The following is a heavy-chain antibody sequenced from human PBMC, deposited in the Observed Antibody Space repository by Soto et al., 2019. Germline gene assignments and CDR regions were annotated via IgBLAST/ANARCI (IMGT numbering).Heavy chain of an antibody. J-gene: IGHJ6*02. V-gene: IGHV4-39*01. CDR1: GGSVSSSSYY. CDR3: SGLVLMVYATNYGMEV. D-gene: IGHD2-8*01. CDR2: IYYSGST. Sequence: PSETLSLTCTASGGSVSSSSYYWGWIRQPPGKGLEWIGSIYYSGSTYYNPSLKSRVTISVDTSKNQFSLKLSSVTAADTAVYYCSGLVLMVYATNYGMEVWGQGTTVTVSS.